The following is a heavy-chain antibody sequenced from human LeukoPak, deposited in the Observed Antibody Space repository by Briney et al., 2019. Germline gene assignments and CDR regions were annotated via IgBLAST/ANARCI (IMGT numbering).Heavy chain of an antibody. CDR3: ARDSSSSWYGGLAYYYYYYYMDV. CDR2: IKQDGSEK. D-gene: IGHD6-13*01. Sequence: PGGSLRLSCAASGFTFSSYWMSWVRQAPGKGLEWVANIKQDGSEKYYVDSVKGRFTISRDNAKNSLYLQMNSLRAEDTAVYYCARDSSSSWYGGLAYYYYYYYMDVWGKGTTVTVSS. V-gene: IGHV3-7*01. CDR1: GFTFSSYW. J-gene: IGHJ6*03.